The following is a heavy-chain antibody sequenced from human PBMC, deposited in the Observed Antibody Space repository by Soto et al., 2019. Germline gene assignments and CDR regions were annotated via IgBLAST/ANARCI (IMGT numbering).Heavy chain of an antibody. CDR3: AREGYSGYDLAFDI. CDR1: GFTLSRHT. J-gene: IGHJ3*02. Sequence: GGSLRLSCAASGFTLSRHTMNWVRQAPGKGLEWVSFIGSRTSDIYYADSVKGRFTISRDNAKNSLYLQMNSLRAEDTAVYYCAREGYSGYDLAFDIWGQGTMVSVSS. D-gene: IGHD5-12*01. CDR2: IGSRTSDI. V-gene: IGHV3-21*04.